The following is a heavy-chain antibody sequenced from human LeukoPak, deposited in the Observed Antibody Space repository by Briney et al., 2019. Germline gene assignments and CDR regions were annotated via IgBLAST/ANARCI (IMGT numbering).Heavy chain of an antibody. CDR1: GFSLSTSGVG. CDR2: ITYSGRT. V-gene: IGHV4-39*01. Sequence: SGPTLVNPTQTLTLTCTFSGFSLSTSGVGVGWIRQPPGKGLEWIGSITYSGRTYDNPSLKSRVTISVDTSKNQFSLKLSSVTAADTAVYYCARHAGVWGTQEDAFDIWGQGTMVTVSS. D-gene: IGHD3-16*01. CDR3: ARHAGVWGTQEDAFDI. J-gene: IGHJ3*02.